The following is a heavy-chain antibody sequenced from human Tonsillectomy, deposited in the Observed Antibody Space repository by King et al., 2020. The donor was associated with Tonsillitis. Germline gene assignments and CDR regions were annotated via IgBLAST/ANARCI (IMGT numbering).Heavy chain of an antibody. CDR3: AKVAAAGTKYYYYGMDV. CDR1: GFTFDDYA. Sequence: VQLVESGGGLVQPGRSLRLSCAASGFTFDDYAMHWVRQAPGKGLEWVSGFSWNTGSIGYADSVKGRFTISRDNAKNSLYLQMNSLRAEDTALYYCAKVAAAGTKYYYYGMDVWGQGITVTVSS. D-gene: IGHD6-13*01. CDR2: FSWNTGSI. J-gene: IGHJ6*02. V-gene: IGHV3-9*01.